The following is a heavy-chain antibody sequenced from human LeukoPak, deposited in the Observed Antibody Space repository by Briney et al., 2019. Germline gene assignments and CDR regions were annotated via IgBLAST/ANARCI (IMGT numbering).Heavy chain of an antibody. CDR3: AKENSRTTNFDY. CDR2: ISWNSGNI. D-gene: IGHD1-1*01. Sequence: GGSLRLSCAASGFTFDDYAMHWVRQAPGKGLEWVSGISWNSGNIGYADSVKGRFTISRDNSKNTLYLQMNSLRAEDTAVYYCAKENSRTTNFDYWGQGTLVTVSS. CDR1: GFTFDDYA. J-gene: IGHJ4*02. V-gene: IGHV3-9*01.